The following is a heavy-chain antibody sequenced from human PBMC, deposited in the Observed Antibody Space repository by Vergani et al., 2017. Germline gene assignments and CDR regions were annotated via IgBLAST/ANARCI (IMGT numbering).Heavy chain of an antibody. J-gene: IGHJ4*02. CDR3: AIYPAIAVAKKDY. CDR1: GFTFSNYA. Sequence: EVQLLESGGGLVQPGGSLRLSCAASGFTFSNYAMSWVRQAPGKGLEWVSGLSGSGRSTYYADSVKGRFTISRDNSKNTLYLQMNSLRAEDTAIYYCAIYPAIAVAKKDYWGQGTLVTVSS. CDR2: LSGSGRST. D-gene: IGHD6-19*01. V-gene: IGHV3-23*01.